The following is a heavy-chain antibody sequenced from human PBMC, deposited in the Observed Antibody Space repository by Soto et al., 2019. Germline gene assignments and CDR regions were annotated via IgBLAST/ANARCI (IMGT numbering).Heavy chain of an antibody. Sequence: PSEPLSFACAVSGYSISSGYYWGWIRQPPWKVLEWIGSIYHSGSTYYNPSLKSRVTISVDTSKNQFSLKLSSVTAADTAVYYCARGRAASYYYYFLDFCGQGTTVT. CDR2: IYHSGST. CDR1: GYSISSGYY. D-gene: IGHD2-15*01. V-gene: IGHV4-38-2*01. J-gene: IGHJ6*02. CDR3: ARGRAASYYYYFLDF.